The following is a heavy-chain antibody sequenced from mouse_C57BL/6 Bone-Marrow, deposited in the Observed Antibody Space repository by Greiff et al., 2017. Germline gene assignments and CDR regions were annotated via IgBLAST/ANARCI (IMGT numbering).Heavy chain of an antibody. CDR2: IDPSDSYT. CDR1: GYTFTSYW. Sequence: VQLQQPGAELVMPGASVKLSCKASGYTFTSYWMHWVKQRPGQGLEWIGEIDPSDSYTNYNQKFKGKSTLTVDKSSSTAYMQLSSLTSEDSAVYYCARLNYYGSSSFAYWGQGTLVTVSA. V-gene: IGHV1-69*01. J-gene: IGHJ3*01. D-gene: IGHD1-1*01. CDR3: ARLNYYGSSSFAY.